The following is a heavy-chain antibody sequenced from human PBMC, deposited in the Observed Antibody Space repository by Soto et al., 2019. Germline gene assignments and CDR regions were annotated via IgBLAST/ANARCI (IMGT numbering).Heavy chain of an antibody. Sequence: LRLSCAASGFTFGTYTMNWVRQAPGKGLEWVSYISSSGSSIYYADSVKGRFTISRDNAKNSLYLQMNSLRDEDTAVHYCARDLLYNSSRYLFYGMDVWGQGXTVTVYS. CDR1: GFTFGTYT. V-gene: IGHV3-48*02. J-gene: IGHJ6*02. CDR3: ARDLLYNSSRYLFYGMDV. D-gene: IGHD6-6*01. CDR2: ISSSGSSI.